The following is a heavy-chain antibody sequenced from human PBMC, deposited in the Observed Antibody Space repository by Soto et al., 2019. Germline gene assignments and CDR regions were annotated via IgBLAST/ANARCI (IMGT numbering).Heavy chain of an antibody. CDR1: GGSISSGGYY. CDR3: ARDRGGYDILTGYYRSDWFDP. V-gene: IGHV4-31*03. Sequence: QVQLQESGPGLVKPSQTLSLTCTVSGGSISSGGYYWSWIRQHPGKGLEWIGYIYYSGSTYYNTSLKSRVTISVDTSKNQVSLKLSSVTAADTAVYYCARDRGGYDILTGYYRSDWFDPWGQGTLVTVSS. CDR2: IYYSGST. D-gene: IGHD3-9*01. J-gene: IGHJ5*02.